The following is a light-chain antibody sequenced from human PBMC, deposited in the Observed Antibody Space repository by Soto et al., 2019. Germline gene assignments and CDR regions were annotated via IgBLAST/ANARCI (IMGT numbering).Light chain of an antibody. Sequence: DVVMTQSPLSLPVSVGQPASISCRSGQSLAYSEGNTFLNWFQQRPGQSPRRLIYQVSKRDSGVPDRFSGSGSGTDFTLKISRVEAEDVGVYYCMQGTHWPLYTFGQGTKLEIK. CDR1: QSLAYSEGNTF. CDR2: QVS. J-gene: IGKJ2*01. V-gene: IGKV2-30*01. CDR3: MQGTHWPLYT.